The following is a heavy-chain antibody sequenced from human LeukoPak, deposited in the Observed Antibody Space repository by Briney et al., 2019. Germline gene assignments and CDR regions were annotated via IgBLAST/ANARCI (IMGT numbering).Heavy chain of an antibody. V-gene: IGHV3-66*01. D-gene: IGHD1-7*01. CDR2: IYSGGST. CDR1: GFTVSSNY. Sequence: GGSLRLSCAASGFTVSSNYMSWVRQAPGKGLEWVSVIYSGGSTYYADSVKGRFTISRDNAKNSLYLQMNSLRAEDTAVYYCARGSNYGLGAFDIWGQGTMVTVSS. CDR3: ARGSNYGLGAFDI. J-gene: IGHJ3*02.